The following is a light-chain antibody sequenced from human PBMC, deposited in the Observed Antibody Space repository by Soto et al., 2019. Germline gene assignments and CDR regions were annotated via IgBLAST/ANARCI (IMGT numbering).Light chain of an antibody. CDR2: GAS. CDR3: QQFGSSSWT. Sequence: ESVLTQSPGTLSLSPGEKATLSCRASQSVSSSYLAWYQQKPGQAPRLLIYGASSRATGSPDRLSGRGSGTDFTLTVSRLEPEDFAVYYCQQFGSSSWTFGQGTKVEIK. CDR1: QSVSSSY. V-gene: IGKV3-20*01. J-gene: IGKJ1*01.